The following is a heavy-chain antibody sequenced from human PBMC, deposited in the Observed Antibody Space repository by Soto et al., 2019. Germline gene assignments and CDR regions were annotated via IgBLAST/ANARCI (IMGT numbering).Heavy chain of an antibody. J-gene: IGHJ3*02. CDR2: INAGNGNT. CDR1: GYTLTSYS. Sequence: GASVTVCSTASGYTLTSYSMHWLRQATGQRLEWMGWINAGNGNTKYSQKFQGRVTITRDTSASTAYMELSSLRSEDTAVYYCERDTMVRGAGGFDIWGQGTMVTVSS. V-gene: IGHV1-3*01. CDR3: ERDTMVRGAGGFDI. D-gene: IGHD3-10*01.